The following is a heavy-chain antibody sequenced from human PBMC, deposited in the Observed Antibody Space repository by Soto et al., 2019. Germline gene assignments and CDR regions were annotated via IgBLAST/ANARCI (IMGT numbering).Heavy chain of an antibody. Sequence: RASVKVACKASGYTFTSYAMHWVLQAPGHRLEWMGWINAGNGNTKYSQKFQGRVTITRDTSASTAYMELSSLRSEDTAVYYCARLGIVLMVYAMSDAFDIWGQGTMVTVSS. D-gene: IGHD2-8*01. CDR2: INAGNGNT. J-gene: IGHJ3*02. CDR1: GYTFTSYA. CDR3: ARLGIVLMVYAMSDAFDI. V-gene: IGHV1-3*01.